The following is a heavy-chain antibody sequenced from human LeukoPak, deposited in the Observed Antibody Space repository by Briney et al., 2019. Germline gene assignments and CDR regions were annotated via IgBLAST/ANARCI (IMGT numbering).Heavy chain of an antibody. Sequence: GGSLRLSCAASGFSVSSNYMSWVRQAPGKGLEWVSVIYSGGGTYYADSVEGRFTISRDNSKNTLYLQMNSLRAEDTAVYYCARGGIVVVPAAIDAAFDIWGQGTMVTVSS. J-gene: IGHJ3*02. CDR3: ARGGIVVVPAAIDAAFDI. D-gene: IGHD2-2*02. CDR2: IYSGGGT. V-gene: IGHV3-66*01. CDR1: GFSVSSNY.